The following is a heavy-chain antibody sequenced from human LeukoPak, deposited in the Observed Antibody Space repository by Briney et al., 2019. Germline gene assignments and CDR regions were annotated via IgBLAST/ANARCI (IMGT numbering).Heavy chain of an antibody. CDR3: ARHLRKYDSFDS. CDR2: IYNSGST. V-gene: IGHV4-59*01. CDR1: GVSISSYH. J-gene: IGHJ4*02. D-gene: IGHD3-16*01. Sequence: PSETLSLTCTVSGVSISSYHWTWIRQPPGEGLEWIGHIYNSGSTNYNPSLRGRVTISLDTSKNQVSLKLSSVTAADTAMYYCARHLRKYDSFDSWGQETLVTVSS.